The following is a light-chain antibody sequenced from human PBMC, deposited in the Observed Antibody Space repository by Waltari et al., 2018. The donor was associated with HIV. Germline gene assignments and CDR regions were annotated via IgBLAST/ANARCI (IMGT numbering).Light chain of an antibody. Sequence: QSALTQPASVSGSPGQSITLSCTGTSSDVGSYNIVSWYQQHPGKAPKLMIYEVSKRPSGVSNRFSGSKSGNTASLTISGLQAEDEADYYCCSYAGSSTFYVFGTGTKVTVL. CDR1: SSDVGSYNI. CDR2: EVS. CDR3: CSYAGSSTFYV. V-gene: IGLV2-23*02. J-gene: IGLJ1*01.